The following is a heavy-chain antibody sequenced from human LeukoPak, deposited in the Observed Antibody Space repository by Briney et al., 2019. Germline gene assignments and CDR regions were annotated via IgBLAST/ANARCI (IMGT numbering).Heavy chain of an antibody. J-gene: IGHJ4*02. CDR2: IRDSGGNT. CDR1: GFTFSSYA. CDR3: AKASADDTYYFDY. D-gene: IGHD3-22*01. Sequence: GGSLGLPCAASGFTFSSYAMTWVRQAPGKGLEWVSAIRDSGGNTYYADSVKGRFTISRDNSKNTLYLQMSSLRAEDSAVYSCAKASADDTYYFDYWGQGTLVTVSS. V-gene: IGHV3-23*01.